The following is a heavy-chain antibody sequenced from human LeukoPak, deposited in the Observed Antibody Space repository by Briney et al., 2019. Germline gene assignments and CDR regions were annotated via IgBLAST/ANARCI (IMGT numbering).Heavy chain of an antibody. CDR1: GYTLTELS. CDR3: ARDMVEEACSDY. Sequence: ASVKVSCKVSGYTLTELSMHRVRQAPGKGLEWMGGFDPEDGETIYAQKFQGRVTMTEDISTDTAYMELSSLRSEDTAVYYCARDMVEEACSDYWGQGTLVTVSS. D-gene: IGHD2-15*01. J-gene: IGHJ4*02. V-gene: IGHV1-24*01. CDR2: FDPEDGET.